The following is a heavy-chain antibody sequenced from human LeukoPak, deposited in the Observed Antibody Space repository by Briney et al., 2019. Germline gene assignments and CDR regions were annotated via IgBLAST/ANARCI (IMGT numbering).Heavy chain of an antibody. CDR1: GFTFSSYA. V-gene: IGHV3-30-3*01. CDR2: ISYDGSNK. Sequence: GGSLRLSCAASGFTFSSYAMHWVRQAPGKGLEWVAVISYDGSNKYYADSVKGRFTISRDNSKNTLYLQMNSLRAEDTAVYYCARDLGDCSSTNCYEVGAFDYWGQGTLVTVSS. CDR3: ARDLGDCSSTNCYEVGAFDY. D-gene: IGHD2-2*01. J-gene: IGHJ4*02.